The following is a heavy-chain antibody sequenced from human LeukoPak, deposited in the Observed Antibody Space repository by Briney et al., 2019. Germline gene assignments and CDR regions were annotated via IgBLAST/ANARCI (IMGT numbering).Heavy chain of an antibody. V-gene: IGHV4-59*12. J-gene: IGHJ5*02. CDR2: IYYNGST. Sequence: SETLSLTCTVSGGSINNFSWSWIRQPPGKGLEWIGYIYYNGSTNCNPSLKGRVTISVDTSKNQFSLKLSSVTAADTAVYYCARASLAAAGLNWFDPWGQGTLVTVSS. CDR3: ARASLAAAGLNWFDP. D-gene: IGHD6-13*01. CDR1: GGSINNFS.